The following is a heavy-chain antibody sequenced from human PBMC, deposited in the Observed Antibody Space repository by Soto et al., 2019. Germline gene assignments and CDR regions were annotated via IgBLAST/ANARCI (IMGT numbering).Heavy chain of an antibody. J-gene: IGHJ5*02. Sequence: SGPTLVNPTQTLTLTCTFSGFSLSTSGVGVGWIRQPPGKALEWLALIYWDDDKRYSPSLKSRLTITKDTSKNQVVLTMTNMDPVDTATYYCAHTPPLWFGDVGKQFDPWGQGTLVTVSS. D-gene: IGHD3-10*01. V-gene: IGHV2-5*02. CDR2: IYWDDDK. CDR3: AHTPPLWFGDVGKQFDP. CDR1: GFSLSTSGVG.